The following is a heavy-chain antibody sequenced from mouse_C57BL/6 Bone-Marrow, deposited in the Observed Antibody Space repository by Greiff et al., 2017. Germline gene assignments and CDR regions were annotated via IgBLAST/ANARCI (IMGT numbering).Heavy chain of an antibody. D-gene: IGHD3-2*02. J-gene: IGHJ3*01. CDR2: IDPETGGT. Sequence: QVQLQQSGAELVRPGASVTLSCKASGYTFTAYEMHWVKQTPVHGLEWIGAIDPETGGTAYNQKFTGKAILTADKSSSTAYMELRSLTSEDSAVYYCSRQLRLAAWLAYWGQGTLVTVSA. CDR1: GYTFTAYE. CDR3: SRQLRLAAWLAY. V-gene: IGHV1-15*01.